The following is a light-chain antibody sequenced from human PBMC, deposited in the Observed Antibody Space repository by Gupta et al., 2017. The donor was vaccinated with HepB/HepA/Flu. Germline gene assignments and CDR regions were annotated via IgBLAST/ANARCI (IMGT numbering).Light chain of an antibody. J-gene: IGLJ2*01. Sequence: SYELTQPPSVSVSPGQTVSITCSGDKLGDKYAYWYQQKPGQSPVLVIYQDNKRPSGIPERFSGSNSGNTATLTISGTQAMDEADYYGQAWDSSTVVFGGGTKLTVL. CDR3: QAWDSSTVV. V-gene: IGLV3-1*01. CDR2: QDN. CDR1: KLGDKY.